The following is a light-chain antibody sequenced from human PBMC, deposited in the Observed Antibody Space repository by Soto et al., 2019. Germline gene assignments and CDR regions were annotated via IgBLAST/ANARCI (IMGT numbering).Light chain of an antibody. Sequence: DIQMTQSPSTLSASVGDRVTITCRASQSINTWLAWYQQKPGKAPRLLIYDASSLQSGVPSRFSCSGSGTEFTLTISSLEPDDFATYYCQQYDGHFGQGTKLEIK. CDR1: QSINTW. CDR2: DAS. V-gene: IGKV1-5*01. CDR3: QQYDGH. J-gene: IGKJ2*01.